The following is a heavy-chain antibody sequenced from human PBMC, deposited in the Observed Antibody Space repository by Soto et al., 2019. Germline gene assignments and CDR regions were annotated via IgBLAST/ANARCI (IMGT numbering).Heavy chain of an antibody. CDR1: GDTFTDYY. Sequence: QVQLVQSGAEVKKPGASVKVSCKASGDTFTDYYIHWVRQAPGQGLEWMGTVNPSGGHTTYAQHFLGRMTTNRDTSTSTLYMELTSLPSEDTAVYYCARGGHVVVVTAALDYWGQGTLVTVSS. V-gene: IGHV1-46*01. D-gene: IGHD2-21*02. J-gene: IGHJ4*02. CDR2: VNPSGGHT. CDR3: ARGGHVVVVTAALDY.